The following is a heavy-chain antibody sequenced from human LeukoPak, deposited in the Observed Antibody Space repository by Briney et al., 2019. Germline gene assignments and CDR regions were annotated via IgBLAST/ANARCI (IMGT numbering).Heavy chain of an antibody. V-gene: IGHV1-18*01. Sequence: ASVKVSCKASGYTFTSYGISWVRQAPGQGLEWMGWISAYNGNTNYAQKLQGRVTMTTDTSTSTAYMELRSLRSDDTAVYFCARGLPLGYCTYGVCYPPKHFDFWGQGTLVTVSS. CDR3: ARGLPLGYCTYGVCYPPKHFDF. D-gene: IGHD2-8*01. CDR1: GYTFTSYG. CDR2: ISAYNGNT. J-gene: IGHJ4*02.